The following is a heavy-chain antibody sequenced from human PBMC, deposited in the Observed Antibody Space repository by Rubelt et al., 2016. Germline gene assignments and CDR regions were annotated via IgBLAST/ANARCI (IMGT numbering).Heavy chain of an antibody. Sequence: QMQLVQSGPEVKKPGTSVKVSCKASGFTFTSSAVQWVRQARGQRLEWIGWIVVGSGNTNYEQKFQERVTITRDMSTSTAYMELSSRGSEDTAVYYCAADIRRDEYDDGMDVWGQGTTVTVSS. CDR2: IVVGSGNT. D-gene: IGHD3-3*01. J-gene: IGHJ6*02. CDR3: AADIRRDEYDDGMDV. CDR1: GFTFTSSA. V-gene: IGHV1-58*01.